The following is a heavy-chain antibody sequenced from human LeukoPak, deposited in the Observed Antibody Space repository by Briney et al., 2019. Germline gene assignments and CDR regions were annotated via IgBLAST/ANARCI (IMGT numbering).Heavy chain of an antibody. CDR3: ARATRGDYYYYYMDV. Sequence: GASVKVSCKASGCTFSSYAISWVRQAPGQGLDWMGGIIPIFGTANYAQKFQGRVTITTDESTSTAYMELSSLRSEDTAGYYCARATRGDYYYYYMDVWGKGTTVTVSS. J-gene: IGHJ6*03. V-gene: IGHV1-69*05. CDR1: GCTFSSYA. CDR2: IIPIFGTA. D-gene: IGHD3-10*01.